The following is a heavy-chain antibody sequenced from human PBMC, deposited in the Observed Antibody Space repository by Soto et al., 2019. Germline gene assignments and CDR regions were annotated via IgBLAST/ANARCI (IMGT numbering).Heavy chain of an antibody. CDR2: IIPIFGTA. Sequence: QVQLVQSGAEVKKPGSSVKVSCKASGGTFSSYAISWVRQAPGQGLEWMGGIIPIFGTANYAQKFQGRVTTTADEATSTAYMELSSLRSEDTAVYYCAIHYLPLDSGDYAYYFDYWGQGTLVTVSS. V-gene: IGHV1-69*12. CDR1: GGTFSSYA. J-gene: IGHJ4*02. D-gene: IGHD4-17*01. CDR3: AIHYLPLDSGDYAYYFDY.